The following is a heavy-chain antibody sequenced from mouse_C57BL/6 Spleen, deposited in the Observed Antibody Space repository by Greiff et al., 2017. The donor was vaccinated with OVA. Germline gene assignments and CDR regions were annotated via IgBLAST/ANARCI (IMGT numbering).Heavy chain of an antibody. CDR2: IDPSDSYT. J-gene: IGHJ2*01. D-gene: IGHD2-3*01. CDR3: ARRRGGWLPLDY. V-gene: IGHV1-69*01. CDR1: GYTFTSYW. Sequence: QVQLQQPGAELVMPGASVKLSCKASGYTFTSYWMHWVKQRPGQGLEWIGEIDPSDSYTNYNQKFKGKSTLTVDKSSSTAYMQLSSLASADAECYYRARRRGGWLPLDYWGQGTTLTVSS.